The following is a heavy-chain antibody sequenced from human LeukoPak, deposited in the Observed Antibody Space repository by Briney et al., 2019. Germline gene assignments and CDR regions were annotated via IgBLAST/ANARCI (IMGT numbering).Heavy chain of an antibody. CDR1: GFTFTNYN. CDR3: ARENYADLFDY. CDR2: ISSSSRSI. D-gene: IGHD3-16*01. J-gene: IGHJ4*02. V-gene: IGHV3-48*01. Sequence: GGSLRLSCAASGFTFTNYNMHWVRQAPGRGLECISYISSSSRSIYSADSVQGRFTVSRDNAKNSLFLQMNSLRAEDTAVYYCARENYADLFDYWGQGTLVTVSS.